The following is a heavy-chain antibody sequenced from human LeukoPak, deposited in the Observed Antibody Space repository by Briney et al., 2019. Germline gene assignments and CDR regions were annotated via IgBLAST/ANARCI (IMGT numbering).Heavy chain of an antibody. V-gene: IGHV4-4*09. Sequence: SETLSLTCTVSGGSISTYSWNWIRQPPGRGLEWIGRIYTSGTTNHNPSLGSRVTISVDTSINQLSLKLSSVTAADTAVYYCARRVQEARSIGSANWLDPWGQGILVTVSS. J-gene: IGHJ5*02. CDR1: GGSISTYS. CDR3: ARRVQEARSIGSANWLDP. CDR2: IYTSGTT. D-gene: IGHD3-10*01.